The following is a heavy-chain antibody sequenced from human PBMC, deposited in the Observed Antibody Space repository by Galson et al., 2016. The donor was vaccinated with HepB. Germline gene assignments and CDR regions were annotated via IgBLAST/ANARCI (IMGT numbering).Heavy chain of an antibody. CDR3: AKDTACTSTSCPGFFYY. J-gene: IGHJ4*02. CDR2: ISSSRSYI. Sequence: SLRLSCAASGFTFSSYSMNWVRQAPGKGLEWVSSISSSRSYIYYADSVKGRFTISRDNAKNSLYMQMNSLRPEDTAVYFFAKDTACTSTSCPGFFYYWGQGTLVTVSS. D-gene: IGHD2-2*01. CDR1: GFTFSSYS. V-gene: IGHV3-21*04.